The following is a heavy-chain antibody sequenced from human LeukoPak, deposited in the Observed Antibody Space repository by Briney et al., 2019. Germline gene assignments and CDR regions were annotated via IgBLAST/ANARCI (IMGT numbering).Heavy chain of an antibody. D-gene: IGHD2-21*02. CDR1: QFTSSSSD. Sequence: GGSLRLSCAASQFTSSSSDMSWVRQDPGKGLEWVAAISHSGGATYYADSVKGRFTISRDNSKNTLYLQMTSLRAEDTAVYYCAKENIRREPMVTAIVYDYWGQGTPVTVYS. V-gene: IGHV3-23*01. CDR3: AKENIRREPMVTAIVYDY. CDR2: ISHSGGAT. J-gene: IGHJ4*02.